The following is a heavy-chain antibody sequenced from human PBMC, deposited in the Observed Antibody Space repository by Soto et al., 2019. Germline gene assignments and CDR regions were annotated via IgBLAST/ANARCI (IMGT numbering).Heavy chain of an antibody. J-gene: IGHJ4*02. D-gene: IGHD3-22*01. Sequence: ASVKVSCKASGYTFPSYAIHWVRQAPGQRLEWMGWINVGNGNTRYSQKFQGRLTLTRDTPGNTAYLELNSLISEDTAVYYCATPQDYDGCLDSWAQGTLVTVSS. V-gene: IGHV1-3*01. CDR3: ATPQDYDGCLDS. CDR1: GYTFPSYA. CDR2: INVGNGNT.